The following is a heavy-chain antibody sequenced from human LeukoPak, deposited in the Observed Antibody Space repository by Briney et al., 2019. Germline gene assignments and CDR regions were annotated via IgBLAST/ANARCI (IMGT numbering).Heavy chain of an antibody. Sequence: GASVKVSCKASGYTFTAYYMHWVRQAPGQGLEYMGWISAYNGNTNYAQKLQGRVTMTTDTSTSTAYMELRSLRSDDTAVYYCASTRPYYDILTGYPNYYYYGMDVWGQGTTVTVSS. CDR1: GYTFTAYY. CDR3: ASTRPYYDILTGYPNYYYYGMDV. J-gene: IGHJ6*02. D-gene: IGHD3-9*01. CDR2: ISAYNGNT. V-gene: IGHV1-18*04.